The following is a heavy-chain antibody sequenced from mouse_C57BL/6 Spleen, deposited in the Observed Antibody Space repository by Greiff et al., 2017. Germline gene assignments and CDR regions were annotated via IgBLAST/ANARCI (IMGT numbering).Heavy chain of an antibody. J-gene: IGHJ2*01. D-gene: IGHD1-1*01. Sequence: VQLQQSGPELVKPGASVKISCKASGYSFTGYYMNWVKQSPEKSLEWIGEINPSTGGTTYNQKFKAKATLTVDKSSSTAYMQLKSLTSEDSAVYYCARYLITTVVEGYFDYWGQGTTLTVSS. CDR1: GYSFTGYY. CDR2: INPSTGGT. V-gene: IGHV1-42*01. CDR3: ARYLITTVVEGYFDY.